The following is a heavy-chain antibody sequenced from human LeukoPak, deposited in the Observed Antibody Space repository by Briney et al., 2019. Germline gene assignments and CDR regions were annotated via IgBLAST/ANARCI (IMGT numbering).Heavy chain of an antibody. V-gene: IGHV1-69*13. CDR1: GGTFTSYA. Sequence: SVKVSCKASGGTFTSYAISWVRQAPGQGLEWMGGIIPIFGTANYAQKFQGRVTITADESTSTAYMELSSLRSEDTAVYYCARDLRGYSYYYGMDVWGQGTTVTVSS. CDR2: IIPIFGTA. J-gene: IGHJ6*02. CDR3: ARDLRGYSYYYGMDV. D-gene: IGHD5-12*01.